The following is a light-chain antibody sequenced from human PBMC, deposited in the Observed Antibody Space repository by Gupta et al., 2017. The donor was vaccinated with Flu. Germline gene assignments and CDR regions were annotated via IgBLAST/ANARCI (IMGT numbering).Light chain of an antibody. V-gene: IGKV3-11*01. Sequence: FPATLSLCKGERSALAGRHSQSIGSTFERYQHKPGQTPRLIIYSASNSDSGNADRFSGSGYEKDFTLTSRSRETEDFALYYVQDRNNLLTFGGGTKVE. J-gene: IGKJ4*01. CDR1: QSIGST. CDR3: QDRNNLLT. CDR2: SAS.